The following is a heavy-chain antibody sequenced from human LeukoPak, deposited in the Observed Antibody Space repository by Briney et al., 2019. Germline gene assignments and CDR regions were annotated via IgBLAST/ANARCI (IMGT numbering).Heavy chain of an antibody. J-gene: IGHJ4*02. D-gene: IGHD3-10*01. V-gene: IGHV4-30-4*01. Sequence: PSQTLSLTCTVSGGSISSGDYYWSWIHQPPGKGLEWIGYIYYSGSTYCNPSLKSRVTISVDTSKNQFSLKLSSVTAADTAVYYCARDVMPYYGSGSYSHYFDYWGQGTLVTVSS. CDR2: IYYSGST. CDR3: ARDVMPYYGSGSYSHYFDY. CDR1: GGSISSGDYY.